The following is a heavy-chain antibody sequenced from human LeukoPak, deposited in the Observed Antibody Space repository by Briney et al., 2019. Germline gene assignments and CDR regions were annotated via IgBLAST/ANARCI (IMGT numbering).Heavy chain of an antibody. CDR1: GYPFSTYG. J-gene: IGHJ6*02. V-gene: IGHV1-18*01. CDR3: ARDRPTETVPYYYGLDV. Sequence: GASVKVSCTASGYPFSTYGISWVRQAPGQGLEWMGWITPYDGKTKYAQNLQGRVTMTTDTSTSTAYMELRSLGSDDTAVYYCARDRPTETVPYYYGLDVWGQGTTVTVSS. CDR2: ITPYDGKT. D-gene: IGHD6-6*01.